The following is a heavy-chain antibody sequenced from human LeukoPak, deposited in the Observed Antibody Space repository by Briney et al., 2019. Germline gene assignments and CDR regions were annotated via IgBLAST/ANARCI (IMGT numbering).Heavy chain of an antibody. J-gene: IGHJ4*02. CDR2: IGRSGGDI. CDR3: AKDFRIGYSAHFDY. CDR1: GFTFNSYA. Sequence: PGGSLRLSCAASGFTFNSYAMAWVRQAPGKGLEWVSVIGRSGGDIQYVDSVKGRFTISRDNSKNTLYLQMNSLRAEDTAVYYCAKDFRIGYSAHFDYWGQGALVTVSS. V-gene: IGHV3-23*01. D-gene: IGHD2-21*01.